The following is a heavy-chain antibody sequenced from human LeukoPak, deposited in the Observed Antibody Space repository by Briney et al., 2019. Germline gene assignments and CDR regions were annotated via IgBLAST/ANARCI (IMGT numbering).Heavy chain of an antibody. V-gene: IGHV3-30*02. CDR1: GFTFSSYG. Sequence: PGGSLRLSCAASGFTFSSYGMHWVRQAPGKGLEWVAFIRYDGSNKYYADSVRGRFSISRDDLKNTLYLQMENLRAEDTAVYYCAKDGAWLRFDDWGQGILVTVSS. CDR3: AKDGAWLRFDD. CDR2: IRYDGSNK. J-gene: IGHJ4*02. D-gene: IGHD5-12*01.